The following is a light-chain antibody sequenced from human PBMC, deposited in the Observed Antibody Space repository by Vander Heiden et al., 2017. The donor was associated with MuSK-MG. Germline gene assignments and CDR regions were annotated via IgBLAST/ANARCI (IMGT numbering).Light chain of an antibody. CDR1: QRLFSSSNRRTY. Sequence: DIVMTQSPDSLAVSLGERATINCKSNQRLFSSSNRRTYFGWYQQKPGQPTTVICCRGSKRKSGVHDRCGGSGAGTDFTLAVRGVQAEDGATYYCQQYKSTSNTFGQGTKLEIK. CDR3: QQYKSTSNT. V-gene: IGKV4-1*01. CDR2: RGS. J-gene: IGKJ2*01.